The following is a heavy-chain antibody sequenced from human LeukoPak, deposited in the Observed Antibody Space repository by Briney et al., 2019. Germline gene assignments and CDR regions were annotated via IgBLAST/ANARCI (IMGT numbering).Heavy chain of an antibody. CDR2: IDWDDDK. CDR3: ARHTYYYDSSGYYWGYFDY. CDR1: GFSLSTRGMC. V-gene: IGHV2-70*11. D-gene: IGHD3-22*01. Sequence: SGPTLVNPPQTLTLTCTFSGFSLSTRGMCVSWIRQPPGKALEWLSRIDWDDDKYYSTSLKTRLTISKDTSKNQVVLTMTNMDPVDTATYYCARHTYYYDSSGYYWGYFDYWGQGTLVTVSS. J-gene: IGHJ4*02.